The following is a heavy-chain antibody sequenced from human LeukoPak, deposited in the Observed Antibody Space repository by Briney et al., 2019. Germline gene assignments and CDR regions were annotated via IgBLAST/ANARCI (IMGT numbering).Heavy chain of an antibody. CDR2: ISSSGSTI. D-gene: IGHD2-15*01. V-gene: IGHV3-11*01. CDR3: ASSDIVVVVTAQIDC. Sequence: GGSLRLSCAASGFTFSDYYMSWIRQAPGKGLEWVSYISSSGSTIYYADSVKGRFTISRDNAKNSLYLQMNSLRAEDTAVYYCASSDIVVVVTAQIDCWGQGTLVTVSS. CDR1: GFTFSDYY. J-gene: IGHJ4*02.